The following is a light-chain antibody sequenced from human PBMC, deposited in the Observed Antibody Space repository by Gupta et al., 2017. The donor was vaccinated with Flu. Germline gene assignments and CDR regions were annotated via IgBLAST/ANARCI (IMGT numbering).Light chain of an antibody. J-gene: IGLJ3*02. V-gene: IGLV4-69*01. Sequence: QLMLTQSPSASASLGASVKLTCTLSGGHSTYAIAWHQQQAGKGPRFLMKVLSDGRHTKGDGIPDRFSASSSGAERYLTISSLQSEDEGDYYCQTWDTVIVFGGGTKLTVL. CDR3: QTWDTVIV. CDR2: VLSDGRH. CDR1: GGHSTYA.